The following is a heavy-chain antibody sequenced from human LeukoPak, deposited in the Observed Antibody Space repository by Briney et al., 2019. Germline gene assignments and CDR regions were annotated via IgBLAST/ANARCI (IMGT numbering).Heavy chain of an antibody. CDR2: ISGSGGST. CDR3: AKSLGDLPPSWLDP. Sequence: PGGSLRLSCAASGFTFSSYAMSWVRQAPGKGLEWVSAISGSGGSTYYADSVKGRFTISRDNSKNTLHLQMNSLRAEDTAVYYCAKSLGDLPPSWLDPWGQGTLVTVSS. CDR1: GFTFSSYA. J-gene: IGHJ5*02. D-gene: IGHD4-17*01. V-gene: IGHV3-23*01.